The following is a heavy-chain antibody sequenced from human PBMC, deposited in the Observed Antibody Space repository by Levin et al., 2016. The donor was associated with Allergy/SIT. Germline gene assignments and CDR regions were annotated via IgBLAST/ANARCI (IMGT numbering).Heavy chain of an antibody. V-gene: IGHV1-69*04. J-gene: IGHJ6*02. CDR2: IIPILGIA. CDR1: GGTFSSYA. D-gene: IGHD1-26*01. Sequence: SVKVSCKASGGTFSSYAISWVRQAPGQGLEWMGRIIPILGIANYAQKFQGRVTITADKSTSTAYMELSSLRSEDTAVYYCARDFRREDYYYGMDVWGQGTTVTVSS. CDR3: ARDFRREDYYYGMDV.